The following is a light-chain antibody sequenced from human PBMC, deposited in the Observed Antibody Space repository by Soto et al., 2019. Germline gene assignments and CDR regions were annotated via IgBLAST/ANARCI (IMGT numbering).Light chain of an antibody. V-gene: IGLV2-14*03. CDR2: DVS. CDR1: SSDIGGYNY. Sequence: QSVLTHPASVSGSPGQSITISCTGSSSDIGGYNYVSWYQQHPGKAPKLLIYDVSYRPSGISDRFSGSKSGNTASLTISGLQPDDEADYYCSSYGASSTLFGGGTKVTVL. J-gene: IGLJ2*01. CDR3: SSYGASSTL.